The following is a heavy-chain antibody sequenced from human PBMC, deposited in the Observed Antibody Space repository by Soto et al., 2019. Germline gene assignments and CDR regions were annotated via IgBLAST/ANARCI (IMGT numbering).Heavy chain of an antibody. J-gene: IGHJ4*02. CDR2: IYHTGTT. Sequence: TRSLTCVFSGGSVSNINCWSWVRQPPGNGLERIWEIYHTGTTNYNPSLKARLTISGDKATNHFSLVLTPVTAAAAAAYYCPRDSRYANSWASGHYFYXWGQGTLLTVS. CDR3: PRDSRYANSWASGHYFYX. D-gene: IGHD6-13*01. CDR1: GGSVSNINC. V-gene: IGHV4-4*02.